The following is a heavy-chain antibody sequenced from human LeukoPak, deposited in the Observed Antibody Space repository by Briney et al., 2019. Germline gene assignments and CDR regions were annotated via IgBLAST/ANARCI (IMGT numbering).Heavy chain of an antibody. D-gene: IGHD5/OR15-5a*01. CDR2: IYISGST. J-gene: IGHJ5*02. CDR1: GFTFSSYA. CDR3: AREVASTHNWFDP. Sequence: GGSLRLSCAASGFTFSSYAMSWVRQAPGKGLEWVSVIYISGSTYYADSVKGRFTISRDNSKNTLYLQMNSLRAEDTAVYYCAREVASTHNWFDPWGQGTLVTVSS. V-gene: IGHV3-53*01.